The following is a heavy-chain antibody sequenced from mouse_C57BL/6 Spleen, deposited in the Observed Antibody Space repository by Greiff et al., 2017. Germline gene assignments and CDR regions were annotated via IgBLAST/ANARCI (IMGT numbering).Heavy chain of an antibody. J-gene: IGHJ4*01. D-gene: IGHD1-1*01. CDR2: INPSNGGT. CDR3: ARVVPDYYGSMGYYAMDY. CDR1: GYTFTSYW. Sequence: QVQLQQPGTELVKPGASVKLSCKASGYTFTSYWMHWVKQRPGQGLEWIGNINPSNGGTNYNEKFKSKATLTVDKSSSTAYMQLSSLTSEDSAVYYCARVVPDYYGSMGYYAMDYWGQGTSVTVSS. V-gene: IGHV1-53*01.